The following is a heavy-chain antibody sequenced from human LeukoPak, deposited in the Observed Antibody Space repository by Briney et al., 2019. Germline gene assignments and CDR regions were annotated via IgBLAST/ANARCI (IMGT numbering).Heavy chain of an antibody. D-gene: IGHD6-13*01. CDR1: GFTFSSYE. V-gene: IGHV3-21*01. CDR3: ARVIRAAADIYYYYMDV. Sequence: SGGSLRLSCAASGFTFSSYEMNWVRQAPGKGLEWVSSISSSSSYIYYADSVKGRFTISRDNAKNSLYLQMNSLRAEDTAVYYCARVIRAAADIYYYYMDVWGKGTTVTISS. J-gene: IGHJ6*03. CDR2: ISSSSSYI.